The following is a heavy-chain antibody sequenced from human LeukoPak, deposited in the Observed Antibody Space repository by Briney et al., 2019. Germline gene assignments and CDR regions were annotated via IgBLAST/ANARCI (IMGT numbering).Heavy chain of an antibody. V-gene: IGHV5-51*01. J-gene: IGHJ4*02. CDR3: ARESYVWGGYRYSYDY. D-gene: IGHD3-16*02. Sequence: GESLKISCKGSGYSFTSYWIGWVRQMPGKGLEWMGIIYPGDSDTRYSPSFQGQVTISADKSISTAYLQWSSLKASDTAMYYCARESYVWGGYRYSYDYWGQGTLVTVSS. CDR1: GYSFTSYW. CDR2: IYPGDSDT.